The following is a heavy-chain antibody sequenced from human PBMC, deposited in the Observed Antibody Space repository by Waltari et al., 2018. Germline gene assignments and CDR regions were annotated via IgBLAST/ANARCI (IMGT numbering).Heavy chain of an antibody. CDR3: ARLTYYYDSSGYYYPFFDY. J-gene: IGHJ4*02. V-gene: IGHV4-39*07. D-gene: IGHD3-22*01. CDR1: GGSISSSSYY. CDR2: IYYSGST. Sequence: QLQLQESGPGLVKPSETLSLTCTVSGGSISSSSYYWGWIRQPQGKGLEWIGSIYYSGSTYYNPSLKSRVTISVDTSKNQFSLKLSSVTAADTAVYYCARLTYYYDSSGYYYPFFDYWGQGTLVTVSS.